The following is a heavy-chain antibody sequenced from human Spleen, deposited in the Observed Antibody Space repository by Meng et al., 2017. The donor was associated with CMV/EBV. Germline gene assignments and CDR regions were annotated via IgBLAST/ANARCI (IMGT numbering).Heavy chain of an antibody. J-gene: IGHJ4*02. CDR2: IFSNDEK. CDR1: GFSLSDSNMA. CDR3: ARMVISRRLVILHFDS. D-gene: IGHD3/OR15-3a*01. Sequence: SGPTLVKPTETLTLTCTVSGFSLSDSNMAVSWFRQPPGKALEWLAHIFSNDEKSYSTSLKSRLTISKDASKSQVVLTMTNLDPVDTATYYCARMVISRRLVILHFDSWGQGTLVTVSS. V-gene: IGHV2-26*01.